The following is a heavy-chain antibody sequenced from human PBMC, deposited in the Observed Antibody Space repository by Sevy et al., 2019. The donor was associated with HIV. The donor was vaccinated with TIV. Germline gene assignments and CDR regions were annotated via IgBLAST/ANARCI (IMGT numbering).Heavy chain of an antibody. CDR3: ARDLMTTVTPVIDY. CDR1: GFTFSSYA. CDR2: ISYDGSNK. J-gene: IGHJ4*02. V-gene: IGHV3-30-3*01. D-gene: IGHD4-4*01. Sequence: GGSLRLSCAASGFTFSSYAMHWVRQAPGKGLEWVAVISYDGSNKYYADSVKGRFTISRDNSKNTLYLQMNSLRAEDTAVYYCARDLMTTVTPVIDYWGQGTLVTVSS.